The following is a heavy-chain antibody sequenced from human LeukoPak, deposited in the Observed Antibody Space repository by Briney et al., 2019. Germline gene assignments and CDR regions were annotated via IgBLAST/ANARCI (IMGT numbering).Heavy chain of an antibody. Sequence: GGSLRLSCAASGFTFSSYSMNWVRQAPGKGLEWVSSISSSSSYIYYADSVKGRFTISRDNAKNSLYLQMNSLRAEDTAVYYCARDQPDSSGEPLDYWGQGTLVTVSS. J-gene: IGHJ4*02. CDR2: ISSSSSYI. CDR3: ARDQPDSSGEPLDY. V-gene: IGHV3-21*01. CDR1: GFTFSSYS. D-gene: IGHD3-22*01.